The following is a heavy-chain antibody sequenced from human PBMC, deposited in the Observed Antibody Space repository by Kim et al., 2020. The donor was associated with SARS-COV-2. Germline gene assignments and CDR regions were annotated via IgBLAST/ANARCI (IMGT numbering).Heavy chain of an antibody. V-gene: IGHV3-30-3*01. CDR3: ASPTYYDFWSGYYGEGDDAFDI. Sequence: GGSLRLSCAASGFTFSSYAMYWVRQAPGKGLEWVAVISYDGSNKYYADSVKGRFTISRDNSKNTLYLQMNSLRAEDTAVYYCASPTYYDFWSGYYGEGDDAFDIWGQGTMVTVSS. D-gene: IGHD3-3*01. CDR1: GFTFSSYA. J-gene: IGHJ3*02. CDR2: ISYDGSNK.